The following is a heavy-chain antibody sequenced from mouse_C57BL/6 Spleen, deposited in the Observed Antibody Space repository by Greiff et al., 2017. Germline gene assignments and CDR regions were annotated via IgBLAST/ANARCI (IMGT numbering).Heavy chain of an antibody. J-gene: IGHJ4*01. V-gene: IGHV1-81*01. Sequence: QVQLQQSGAELARPGASVKLSCKASGYTFTSYGISWVKQRTGQGLEWIGEIYPRSGNTYYNEKFKGKATLTADKSSSTAYMALRSLTSEDSAVYFCARGGPYDYDDAMDYWGQGTSVTGSS. CDR2: IYPRSGNT. CDR1: GYTFTSYG. CDR3: ARGGPYDYDDAMDY. D-gene: IGHD2-4*01.